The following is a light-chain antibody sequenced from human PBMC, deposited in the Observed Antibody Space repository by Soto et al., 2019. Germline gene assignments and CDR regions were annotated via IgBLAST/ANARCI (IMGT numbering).Light chain of an antibody. V-gene: IGKV3-15*01. J-gene: IGKJ4*01. CDR2: HTS. CDR1: QNVGSD. CDR3: QHQNNWTLT. Sequence: EIVCTQSPATLSLSPGERATLSCRASQNVGSDLAWYQKKPGQAPRILIYHTSTRATGIPARFSGSGSGTEFNLTISRLQSEDYAVYECQHQNNWTLTFGGGTKVDIK.